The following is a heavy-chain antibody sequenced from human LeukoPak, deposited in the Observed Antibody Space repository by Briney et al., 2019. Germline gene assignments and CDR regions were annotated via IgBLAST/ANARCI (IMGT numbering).Heavy chain of an antibody. V-gene: IGHV1-8*01. CDR3: ARTEITIFGVPYGMDV. D-gene: IGHD3-3*01. CDR1: GYTFTSYD. CDR2: MNPNSGNT. Sequence: ASVKVSCKASGYTFTSYDINWLRQATGQGLEWMGWMNPNSGNTGYAQKFQGRVTMTRNTSTSTAYMELSSLRSEDTAVYYCARTEITIFGVPYGMDVWGQGTTVTVS. J-gene: IGHJ6*02.